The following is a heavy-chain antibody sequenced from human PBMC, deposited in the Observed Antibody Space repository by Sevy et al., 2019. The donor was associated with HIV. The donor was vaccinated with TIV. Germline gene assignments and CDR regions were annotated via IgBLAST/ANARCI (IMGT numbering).Heavy chain of an antibody. J-gene: IGHJ4*02. V-gene: IGHV4-34*01. CDR2: INHSGST. Sequence: SETLSLTCAVYGWSFSGYYLSWIRQPPGKGLEWIWEINHSGSTNYNPSLKSRVTISVDTSKNQFSLKLSSVTAADTAVYYCARGGSYYDQKGVFDYWGQGTLVTVSS. CDR3: ARGGSYYDQKGVFDY. D-gene: IGHD1-26*01. CDR1: GWSFSGYY.